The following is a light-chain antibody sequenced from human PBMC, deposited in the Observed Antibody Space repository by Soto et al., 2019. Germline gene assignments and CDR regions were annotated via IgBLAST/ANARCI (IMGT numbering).Light chain of an antibody. J-gene: IGKJ5*01. V-gene: IGKV3-11*01. Sequence: EIMLSQSPATLSLSPGERATLSCRASRGVTTYFAWYQQKPGQAPRLLIYDVSNRAPAIPDRFSGSGSGTDFTLTISNVEPEDFAVYYCQQRTNWPITFGQGTRLEIK. CDR2: DVS. CDR3: QQRTNWPIT. CDR1: RGVTTY.